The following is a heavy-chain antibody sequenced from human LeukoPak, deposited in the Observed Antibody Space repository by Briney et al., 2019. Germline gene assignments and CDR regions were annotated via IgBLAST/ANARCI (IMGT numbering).Heavy chain of an antibody. CDR1: GYSMRSGYY. CDR2: IYRSAST. J-gene: IGHJ4*02. Sequence: SETLSLTCAVSGYSMRSGYYGGWIRQPQGQGVGWMGSIYRSASTYYNPSLKSRVTISVDTSNNQLSLKLSSVTAADTAVYYCARHVTGRAMIEDWGQGTLVTVSS. CDR3: ARHVTGRAMIED. V-gene: IGHV4-38-2*01. D-gene: IGHD3-22*01.